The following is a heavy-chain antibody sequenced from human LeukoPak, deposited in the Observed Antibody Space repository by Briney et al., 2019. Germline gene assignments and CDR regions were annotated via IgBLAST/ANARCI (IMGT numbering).Heavy chain of an antibody. V-gene: IGHV3-30*03. CDR1: GFTFSSYG. J-gene: IGHJ4*02. Sequence: GGSLRLSCAASGFTFSSYGMHWVRQAPGKGLEWVAVISYDGSNKYYADSVKGRFTISRDNSKNTLYLQMNSLRAEDTAVYYCARDLSPGSPLIVVPAAFDYWGQGTLVTVSS. CDR2: ISYDGSNK. CDR3: ARDLSPGSPLIVVPAAFDY. D-gene: IGHD3-22*01.